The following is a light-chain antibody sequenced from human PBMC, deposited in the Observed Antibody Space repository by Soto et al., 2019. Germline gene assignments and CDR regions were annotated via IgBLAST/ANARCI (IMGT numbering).Light chain of an antibody. V-gene: IGKV1-5*03. CDR3: QQYNSYSTWN. CDR1: ESISRW. J-gene: IGKJ1*01. Sequence: DIQMTQSPPTLSASVGDRVTITCRASESISRWLAWYQQKPGKAPKLLIYKGSNLESGVPSRLSGSGSGTEFTLTISNLQPDDFATYYCQQYNSYSTWNFGQGTQVEIK. CDR2: KGS.